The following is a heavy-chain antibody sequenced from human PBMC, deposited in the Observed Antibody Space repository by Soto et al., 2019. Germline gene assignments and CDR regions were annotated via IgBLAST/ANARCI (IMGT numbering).Heavy chain of an antibody. J-gene: IGHJ3*02. CDR3: ARFNCNSAGDAFDI. V-gene: IGHV4-59*01. D-gene: IGHD1-7*01. Sequence: SETLSLTCTVSGGSISSYYWSWIRQRPGKGLEWIGYIYYSGSTNYNPSLKSRVTISVDTSKNQFSLKLSSVTAADTAVYYCARFNCNSAGDAFDIWGQGTMVTVSS. CDR1: GGSISSYY. CDR2: IYYSGST.